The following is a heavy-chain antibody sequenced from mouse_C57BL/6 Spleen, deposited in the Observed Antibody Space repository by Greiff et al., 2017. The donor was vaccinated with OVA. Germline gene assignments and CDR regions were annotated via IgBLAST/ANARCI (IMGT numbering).Heavy chain of an antibody. CDR2: INPSSGYT. CDR3: ARYGDYDWFAY. D-gene: IGHD2-4*01. Sequence: QVQLQQSGAELARPGASVKMSCKASGYTFTSYTMHWVKQRPGQGLEWIGYINPSSGYTKYNQKFKDKATLTADKSSSTAYMQLSSLTSEDSAVYYCARYGDYDWFAYWGRGTLVTVSA. CDR1: GYTFTSYT. J-gene: IGHJ3*01. V-gene: IGHV1-4*01.